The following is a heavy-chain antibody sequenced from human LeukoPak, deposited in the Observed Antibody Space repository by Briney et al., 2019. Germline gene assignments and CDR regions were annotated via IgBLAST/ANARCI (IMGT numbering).Heavy chain of an antibody. CDR3: ARQGSALSYYYNYMDV. CDR1: GFPFSRHP. Sequence: GGSLRLSCAASGFPFSRHPMHWVRQAPGKGLERVAGISDDGKDKYYTDSVRGRFTIARDNAKNTLSLQMNSLRIEDTALYYCARQGSALSYYYNYMDVWGKGTTVTVS. CDR2: ISDDGKDK. J-gene: IGHJ6*03. D-gene: IGHD6-25*01. V-gene: IGHV3-30*10.